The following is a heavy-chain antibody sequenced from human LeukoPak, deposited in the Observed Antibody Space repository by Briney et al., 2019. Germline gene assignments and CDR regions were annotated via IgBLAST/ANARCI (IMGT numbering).Heavy chain of an antibody. D-gene: IGHD3-3*01. Sequence: KPSETLSLTCTVSGGSISSSSYYWGWIRQPPGKGLEWIGSIYYSGSTYYNPSLKSRVTISVDTSKNQFSLKLSSVTAADTAVYYCARPGSYDFWSGYYTDNWFDPWGQGTLVTVSS. CDR2: IYYSGST. CDR1: GGSISSSSYY. J-gene: IGHJ5*02. CDR3: ARPGSYDFWSGYYTDNWFDP. V-gene: IGHV4-39*01.